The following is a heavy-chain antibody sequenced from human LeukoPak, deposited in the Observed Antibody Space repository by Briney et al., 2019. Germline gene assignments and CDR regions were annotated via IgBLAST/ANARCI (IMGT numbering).Heavy chain of an antibody. CDR1: GGSISSGGYY. D-gene: IGHD1-1*01. Sequence: PSQTLSLTSTVSGGSISSGGYYWSWLRQHPGKGLEWIGYIYYSGSTYYNPSLKSRVTISVDTSKNQFSLKLSSVTAADTAVYYCARDTERNKYYYYGMDVWGQGTTVTVSS. J-gene: IGHJ6*02. CDR2: IYYSGST. CDR3: ARDTERNKYYYYGMDV. V-gene: IGHV4-31*03.